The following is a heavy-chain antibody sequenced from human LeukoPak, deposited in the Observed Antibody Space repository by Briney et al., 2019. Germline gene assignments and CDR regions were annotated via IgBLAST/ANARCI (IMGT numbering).Heavy chain of an antibody. CDR2: IYTTGNT. CDR3: ARGKYYYDSNSSYRYFDP. V-gene: IGHV4-4*07. Sequence: KTSETLSLTCTVSGGSISSYYWSGIRQPAGKGLEWIGRIYTTGNTNYNPSLKSRVTMSIDTSKKQFSLKLSSVTAADTAVYYCARGKYYYDSNSSYRYFDPWGQGTLVTVSS. D-gene: IGHD3-22*01. J-gene: IGHJ5*02. CDR1: GGSISSYY.